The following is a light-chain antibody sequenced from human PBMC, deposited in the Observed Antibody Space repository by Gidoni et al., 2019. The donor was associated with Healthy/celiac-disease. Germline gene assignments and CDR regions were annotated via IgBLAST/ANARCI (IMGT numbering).Light chain of an antibody. CDR1: SGSVSTSYY. Sequence: QTVVTKEPSFSVSPGGTVTLTCGLSSGSVSTSYYPSWYQQTPGQAPRTLIYSTNTRSSVVPDRLSGSILGNKAALTITGAQADDESDYYCVLYMGSGIWVFGGGTKLTVL. CDR3: VLYMGSGIWV. V-gene: IGLV8-61*01. J-gene: IGLJ3*02. CDR2: STN.